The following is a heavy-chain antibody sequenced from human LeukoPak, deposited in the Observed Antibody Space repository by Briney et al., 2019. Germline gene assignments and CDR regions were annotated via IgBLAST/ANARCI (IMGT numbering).Heavy chain of an antibody. J-gene: IGHJ6*02. V-gene: IGHV4-4*07. CDR1: GGSISSYY. CDR2: IYTSGST. CDR3: ARGLVRGGENIYYYYGMDV. D-gene: IGHD3-10*01. Sequence: PSETLSLTCTVSGGSISSYYWSWIRQPAGKGLEWIGRIYTSGSTNYNPSLKSRVTMSVDTSKNQFSLKLSSVTAADTAVYYCARGLVRGGENIYYYYGMDVWGQGTTVTVSS.